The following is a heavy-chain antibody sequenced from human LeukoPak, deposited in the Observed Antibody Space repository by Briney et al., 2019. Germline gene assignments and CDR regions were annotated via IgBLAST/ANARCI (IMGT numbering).Heavy chain of an antibody. J-gene: IGHJ4*02. Sequence: PSETLSLTCTVSGGFVNRESWTWIRQFPDKRLEGIGYISHSGATDYKPSLESRVTISRDTPKNQFFLNLNAVTAADTAVYFCARIEAGIVAVPARQPRPPPPRYCDYWGQGILVTVSS. CDR2: ISHSGAT. D-gene: IGHD2-2*01. CDR3: ARIEAGIVAVPARQPRPPPPRYCDY. V-gene: IGHV4-59*02. CDR1: GGFVNRES.